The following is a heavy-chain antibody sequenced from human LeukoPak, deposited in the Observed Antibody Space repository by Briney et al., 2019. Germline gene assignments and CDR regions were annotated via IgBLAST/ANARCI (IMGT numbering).Heavy chain of an antibody. V-gene: IGHV3-23*01. CDR2: ISGSGGST. D-gene: IGHD2-2*01. CDR3: AKGRGSASCYGICYHYTMDV. CDR1: GFTFSNYA. Sequence: GGSLRLSGAASGFTFSNYAMSWIRQAPGKGLEWASTISGSGGSTYYADSVEGRITISRDNSKNTLYLQMSSLRAEDTATYYCAKGRGSASCYGICYHYTMDVWGQGTTVTVSS. J-gene: IGHJ6*02.